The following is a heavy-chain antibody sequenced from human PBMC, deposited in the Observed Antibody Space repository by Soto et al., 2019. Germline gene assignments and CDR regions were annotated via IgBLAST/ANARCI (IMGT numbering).Heavy chain of an antibody. Sequence: TGGSLRLSCAASGFTFSSYAMHWVRQAPGKGLEWVAVISYDGSNKYYADSVKGRFTISRDNSKNTLYLQMNSLRAEDTAVYYCARPHSSGYYYYGMDVWGQGTTVTAP. J-gene: IGHJ6*02. CDR3: ARPHSSGYYYYGMDV. D-gene: IGHD6-6*01. V-gene: IGHV3-30-3*01. CDR2: ISYDGSNK. CDR1: GFTFSSYA.